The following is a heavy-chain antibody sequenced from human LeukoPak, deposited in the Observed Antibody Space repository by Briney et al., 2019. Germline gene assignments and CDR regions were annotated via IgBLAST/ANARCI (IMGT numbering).Heavy chain of an antibody. CDR3: ANPRMDTATTNHDAFDI. D-gene: IGHD5-18*01. Sequence: SETLSLTCTVSGDSISNYYWSWIRQPAGKGLEWIGRIYTSGSTNYSPSLTSRVTMSVDTSKSQFSLKLSSVTAADTAVYYCANPRMDTATTNHDAFDIWGQGTMVTVSS. CDR1: GDSISNYY. J-gene: IGHJ3*02. V-gene: IGHV4-4*07. CDR2: IYTSGST.